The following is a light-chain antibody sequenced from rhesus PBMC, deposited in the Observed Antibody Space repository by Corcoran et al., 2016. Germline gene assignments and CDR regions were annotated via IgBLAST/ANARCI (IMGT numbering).Light chain of an antibody. J-gene: IGKJ1*01. V-gene: IGKV1-28*02. CDR2: AAS. CDR3: LQHNSYPWT. CDR1: QGISSY. Sequence: DIQMTQSPSSLSASVGDTVIITCRASQGISSYLNWFQQKPGKAPKLLIYAASSLESGVPSRFSGSGSGPDFTITISSLQPEDFAFYYCLQHNSYPWTFGQGTKVEIK.